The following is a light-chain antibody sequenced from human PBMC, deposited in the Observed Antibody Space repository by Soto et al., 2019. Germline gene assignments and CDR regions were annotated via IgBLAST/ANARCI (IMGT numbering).Light chain of an antibody. Sequence: DIQMTQSPSSLSASVGDRVTITCRASQSISSYLNCYQQKPGKAPTLLIYAASSLQSGVPSRFSGSGSGTDFTLTISSLQPEDFETYYCQQSYSTPRTFGQGTTVEIK. V-gene: IGKV1-39*01. J-gene: IGKJ1*01. CDR1: QSISSY. CDR2: AAS. CDR3: QQSYSTPRT.